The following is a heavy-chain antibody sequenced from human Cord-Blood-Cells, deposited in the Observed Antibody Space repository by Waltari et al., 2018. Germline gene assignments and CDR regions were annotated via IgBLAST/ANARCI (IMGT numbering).Heavy chain of an antibody. Sequence: EVQLVESGGGLIQPGASLRLSCSASGFTASSYQQRWVSKAPGKVLEWFSFIYSGDSTYYADSVKGRFTISRDNSKNTLYLQMNSLRAEDTAVYYCAREGHSSGWSFDYWGQGTLVTVSS. D-gene: IGHD6-19*01. CDR1: GFTASSYQ. V-gene: IGHV3-53*01. CDR3: AREGHSSGWSFDY. CDR2: IYSGDST. J-gene: IGHJ4*02.